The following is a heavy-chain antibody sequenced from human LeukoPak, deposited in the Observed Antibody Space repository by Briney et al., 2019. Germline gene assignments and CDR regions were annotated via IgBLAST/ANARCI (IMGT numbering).Heavy chain of an antibody. V-gene: IGHV3-23*01. CDR1: GFTFSSDA. Sequence: GGSLRLSCAASGFTFSSDAISCVLQAPRGGLEWGSAISCSGGSTYYTESVKGRFTISGDNSKNTLYLKMNSLRAEDTAVYYCARGVVRGGWYHLFDYWGQGTLVTVSS. J-gene: IGHJ4*02. CDR2: ISCSGGST. CDR3: ARGVVRGGWYHLFDY. D-gene: IGHD6-19*01.